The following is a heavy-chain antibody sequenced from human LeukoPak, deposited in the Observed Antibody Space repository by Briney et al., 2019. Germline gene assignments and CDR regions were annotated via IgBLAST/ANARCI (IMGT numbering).Heavy chain of an antibody. CDR2: VYHSGST. J-gene: IGHJ4*02. CDR1: NYSINTGFY. CDR3: ARAPLNSYFDY. V-gene: IGHV4-38-2*02. Sequence: SETLSLTCLVSNYSINTGFYWGWIRQSPGKGLEWIGEVYHSGSTNYNPSLKSRVTISVDKSKNQFSLKLSSVTAADTAVYYCARAPLNSYFDYWGQGTLVTVSS.